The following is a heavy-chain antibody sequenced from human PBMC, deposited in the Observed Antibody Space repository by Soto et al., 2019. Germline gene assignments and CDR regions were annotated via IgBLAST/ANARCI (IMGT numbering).Heavy chain of an antibody. CDR2: IDPSDSYT. CDR3: ARHGAAAGTAYYYYGMDV. V-gene: IGHV5-10-1*01. D-gene: IGHD6-13*01. J-gene: IGHJ6*02. Sequence: SGESLKISCKASGFGFTTFLISWVRQMPGKGLEWMGKIDPSDSYTDYSPSFQDHVTISGDKSISTTYLQWSSLKASDTAIYYCARHGAAAGTAYYYYGMDVWGQGTTVTVSS. CDR1: GFGFTTFL.